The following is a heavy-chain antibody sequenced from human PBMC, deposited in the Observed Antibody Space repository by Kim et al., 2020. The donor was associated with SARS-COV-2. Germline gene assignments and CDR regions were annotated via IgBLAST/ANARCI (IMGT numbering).Heavy chain of an antibody. J-gene: IGHJ5*02. CDR2: INPNSGGT. CDR3: ATYSGYDKNWFDP. Sequence: ASVKVSCKASGYTFTGYYMHWVRQAPGQGLEWMGWINPNSGGTNYAQKFQGRVTMTRDTSISTAYMELSRLRSDDTAVYYCATYSGYDKNWFDPWGQGTLVTVSS. CDR1: GYTFTGYY. V-gene: IGHV1-2*02. D-gene: IGHD5-12*01.